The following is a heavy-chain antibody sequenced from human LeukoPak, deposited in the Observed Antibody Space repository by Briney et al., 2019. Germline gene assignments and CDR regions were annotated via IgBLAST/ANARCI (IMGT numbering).Heavy chain of an antibody. CDR1: GGSISSYY. CDR2: IYTSGST. D-gene: IGHD3-10*01. Sequence: PSETLSLTCTVSGGSISSYYWSWIRQPAGKGPEWIGRIYTSGSTNYSPSLKSRVTISVDKSKNQFSLKLSSVTAAGTAVYYCARVVVRGVINYYYYYMDVWGKGTTVTVSS. J-gene: IGHJ6*03. CDR3: ARVVVRGVINYYYYYMDV. V-gene: IGHV4-4*07.